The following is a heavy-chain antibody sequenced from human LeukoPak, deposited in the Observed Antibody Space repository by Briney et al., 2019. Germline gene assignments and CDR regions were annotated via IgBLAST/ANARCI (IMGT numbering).Heavy chain of an antibody. Sequence: GGSLKLSCAASGFTFSGSAMHWVRQASGKGLEWVGRIRSKANSYATAYAASVKGRFTISRDDSKNTAYLQMNSLKTEDTAVYYCTRLQFRSGSYYNNWFDPWGQGTLVTVSS. V-gene: IGHV3-73*01. J-gene: IGHJ5*02. CDR3: TRLQFRSGSYYNNWFDP. CDR2: IRSKANSYAT. D-gene: IGHD3-10*01. CDR1: GFTFSGSA.